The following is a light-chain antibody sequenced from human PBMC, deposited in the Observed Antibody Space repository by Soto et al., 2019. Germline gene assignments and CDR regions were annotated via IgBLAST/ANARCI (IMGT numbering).Light chain of an antibody. V-gene: IGKV3-20*01. Sequence: EIVLTQSPGTLSLSPGERATLSSRASQSVSTDFLAWYQQKPGQAPRLLIYGASNRTTGIPDRFSGSGSGTDFTLTISRLEPEDFGVYYCQQYGGSPRTFGQGTKVEIK. CDR3: QQYGGSPRT. CDR1: QSVSTDF. CDR2: GAS. J-gene: IGKJ1*01.